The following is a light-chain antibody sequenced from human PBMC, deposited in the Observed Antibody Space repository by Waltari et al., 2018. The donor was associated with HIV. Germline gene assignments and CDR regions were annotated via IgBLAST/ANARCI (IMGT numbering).Light chain of an antibody. CDR2: DAS. Sequence: EIVLTQSPATLSLSPGERATLSCRASQSVGSYLAWYQQRPGQAPRRLIYDASKRASGIPARFSCSGSGTDFTLTISSLEPEDFAVYYCQQRTNWLFTFGPGTKVDIK. V-gene: IGKV3-11*01. CDR1: QSVGSY. J-gene: IGKJ3*01. CDR3: QQRTNWLFT.